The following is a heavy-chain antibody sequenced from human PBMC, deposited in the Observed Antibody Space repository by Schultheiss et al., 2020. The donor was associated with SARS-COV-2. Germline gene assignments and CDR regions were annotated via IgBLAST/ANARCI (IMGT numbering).Heavy chain of an antibody. CDR1: GYSISSGYY. Sequence: SETLSLTCTVSGYSISSGYYWGWIRQPPGKGLEWIGSIYHSGNTNYNPSLKSRVTISVDTSKNQFSLKLSSVTAADTAVYYCARAGGSGWLSWFDPWGQGTLVTVSS. J-gene: IGHJ5*02. V-gene: IGHV4-38-2*02. D-gene: IGHD6-19*01. CDR2: IYHSGNT. CDR3: ARAGGSGWLSWFDP.